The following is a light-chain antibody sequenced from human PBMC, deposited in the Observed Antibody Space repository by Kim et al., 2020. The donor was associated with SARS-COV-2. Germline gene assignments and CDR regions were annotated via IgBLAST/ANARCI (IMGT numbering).Light chain of an antibody. CDR1: SSNIGAGYD. V-gene: IGLV1-40*01. Sequence: VTISCPGSSSNIGAGYDVHWYQQLPATAPKLLIYGNNNRPSGVPDRFSGSKSGTSASLAITGLQAEDEADYYCQSYDSSLSGPYVFGTGTKVTVL. CDR3: QSYDSSLSGPYV. J-gene: IGLJ1*01. CDR2: GNN.